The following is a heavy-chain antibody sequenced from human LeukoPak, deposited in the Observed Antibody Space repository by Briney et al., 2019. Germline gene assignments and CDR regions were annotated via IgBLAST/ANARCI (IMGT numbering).Heavy chain of an antibody. CDR3: AKKEVAATQWFDP. CDR2: ISGSGGST. Sequence: GGSLRLSCEASGFSFSIYGMSWVRQAPGKGLEWVSGISGSGGSTYYADSVKGRFTISRDNSKNTLYLQMNSLRAEDTAVYYCAKKEVAATQWFDPWGQGTLVTVSS. CDR1: GFSFSIYG. D-gene: IGHD2-15*01. J-gene: IGHJ5*02. V-gene: IGHV3-23*01.